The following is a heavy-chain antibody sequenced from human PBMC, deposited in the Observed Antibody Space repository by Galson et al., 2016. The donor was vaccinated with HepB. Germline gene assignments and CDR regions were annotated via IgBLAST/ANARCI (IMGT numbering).Heavy chain of an antibody. CDR1: GFTFNDYY. Sequence: SLRLSCAASGFTFNDYYMSWIRQSPGKGLEWVSYIGRGDTTIYYADSVKGRFTISRDNAKNSLYLQMSSLEAEDTAVYYCARLIYYYYAMDVWGQGTTVSVS. J-gene: IGHJ6*02. V-gene: IGHV3-11*01. D-gene: IGHD2-8*01. CDR3: ARLIYYYYAMDV. CDR2: IGRGDTTI.